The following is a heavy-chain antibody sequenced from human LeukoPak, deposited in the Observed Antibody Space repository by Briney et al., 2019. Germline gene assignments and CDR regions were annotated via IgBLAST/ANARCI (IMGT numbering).Heavy chain of an antibody. CDR2: VNLQGST. J-gene: IGHJ4*02. V-gene: IGHV4-4*02. CDR3: AREGGPYRPLDY. CDR1: GGSISNTNW. Sequence: PSETLSLTCGVSGGSISNTNWWTWFRQPPGKGLEWIGEVNLQGSTNYNPSLKSRVAISVDKSENHISLKPTSVTAADTAVYYCAREGGPYRPLDYSGQGTLVTVAS.